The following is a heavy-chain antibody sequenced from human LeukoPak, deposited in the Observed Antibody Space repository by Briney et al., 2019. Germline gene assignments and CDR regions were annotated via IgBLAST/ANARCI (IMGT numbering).Heavy chain of an antibody. CDR1: GFTVSSNY. CDR2: IFSGGTT. Sequence: PGGSLRLSCAASGFTVSSNYMSWLRQAPGKGLEWVSVIFSGGTTYDADSVKGRFTRSRDNSKNTLYLQMNSLRAEDTAVYYCAREGNYYDMDVWGQGTTVTVSS. J-gene: IGHJ6*02. V-gene: IGHV3-53*01. CDR3: AREGNYYDMDV.